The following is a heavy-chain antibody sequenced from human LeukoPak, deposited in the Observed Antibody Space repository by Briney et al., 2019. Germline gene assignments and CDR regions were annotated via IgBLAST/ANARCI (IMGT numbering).Heavy chain of an antibody. V-gene: IGHV1-2*02. CDR3: ARHLVVDSHSAMDY. CDR2: INPNSGVT. CDR1: GYTFTGFY. Sequence: ASVKVSCKASGYTFTGFYMHWVRQAPGQGLEWMGWINPNSGVTNIAQNFQGRVTMTRDTSITTAYMELTSLRSDDTAMYYCARHLVVDSHSAMDYWGQGTLVTVSS. J-gene: IGHJ4*02. D-gene: IGHD2-15*01.